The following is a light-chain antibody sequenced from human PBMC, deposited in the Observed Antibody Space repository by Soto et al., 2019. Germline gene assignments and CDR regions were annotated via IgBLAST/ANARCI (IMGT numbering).Light chain of an antibody. CDR1: QNVSRR. CDR3: LQHDSYPIT. Sequence: DIQMTQSPATLSASVGDRLTITCRASQNVSRRLAWYQQKPGKXPKXXIYDASTLENGVPSRFSGSGSGTEFTLTISGLQPEDVATYYGLQHDSYPITFGQGTRLEIK. J-gene: IGKJ5*01. CDR2: DAS. V-gene: IGKV1-5*01.